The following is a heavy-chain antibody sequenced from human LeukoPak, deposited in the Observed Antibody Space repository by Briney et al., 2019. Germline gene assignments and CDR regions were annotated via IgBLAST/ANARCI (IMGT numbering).Heavy chain of an antibody. V-gene: IGHV3-11*01. Sequence: GGSLRLSCAASGFTFSDFYMSWIRQAPGKGLEWVSYISDGGTTIYYADSVKGRFTISRDNAKRSLYLQMKSLRAEDTAVYYCARGDYYYGMDVWGQGTTVTVSS. CDR1: GFTFSDFY. J-gene: IGHJ6*02. CDR3: ARGDYYYGMDV. CDR2: ISDGGTTI.